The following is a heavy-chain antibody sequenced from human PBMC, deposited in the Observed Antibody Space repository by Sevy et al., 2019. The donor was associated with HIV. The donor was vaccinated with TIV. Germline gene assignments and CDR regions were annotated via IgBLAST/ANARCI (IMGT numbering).Heavy chain of an antibody. CDR2: ISGGGGSR. D-gene: IGHD3-22*01. CDR3: AKSGGSITMIVVLDY. J-gene: IGHJ4*02. CDR1: GFTFSSYA. Sequence: GGSLRLSCAASGFTFSSYAMSWVRQAPGKGLEWVSAISGGGGSRYYADSVKGRFTISRDNSKNTLYLQMNSLRAEDTAVYYCAKSGGSITMIVVLDYWGQGTLVTVSS. V-gene: IGHV3-23*01.